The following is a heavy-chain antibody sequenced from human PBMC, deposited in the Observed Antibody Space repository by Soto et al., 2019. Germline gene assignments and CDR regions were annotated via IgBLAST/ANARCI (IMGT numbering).Heavy chain of an antibody. J-gene: IGHJ6*02. CDR3: ARELRFLEWLSQAYGMDV. V-gene: IGHV3-21*01. CDR1: GFAFSSYS. D-gene: IGHD3-3*01. CDR2: ISSSSSYI. Sequence: GGSLRLSCAASGFAFSSYSMNWVRQAPGKGLEWVSSISSSSSYIYYADSVKGRFTISRDNAKNSLYLQMNSLRAEDTAVYYCARELRFLEWLSQAYGMDVWGQGTTVTVSS.